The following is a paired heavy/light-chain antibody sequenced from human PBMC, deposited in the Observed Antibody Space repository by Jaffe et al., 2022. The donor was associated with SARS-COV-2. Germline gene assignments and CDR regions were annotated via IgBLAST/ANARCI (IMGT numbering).Light chain of an antibody. V-gene: IGLV1-51*02. J-gene: IGLJ3*02. CDR3: GTWDSSLSAGGV. Sequence: QSVLTQPPSVSAAPGQKVTISCSGSSSNIGNNYVSWYQQLPGTAPKLLIYENNKRPSGIPDRFSGSKSGTSATLGITGLQTGDEADYYCGTWDSSLSAGGVFGGGTKLTVL. CDR1: SSNIGNNY. CDR2: ENN.
Heavy chain of an antibody. D-gene: IGHD6-13*01. J-gene: IGHJ6*03. V-gene: IGHV4-39*01. CDR2: IYYSGST. Sequence: QLQLQESGPGLVKPSETLSLTCTVSGGSISSSSYYWGWIRQPPGKGLEWIGSIYYSGSTYYNPSLKSRVTISVDTSKNQFSLKLSSVTAADTAVYYCARHVMGGRGSSWYWDYYYFMDVWGKGTTVTVSS. CDR3: ARHVMGGRGSSWYWDYYYFMDV. CDR1: GGSISSSSYY.